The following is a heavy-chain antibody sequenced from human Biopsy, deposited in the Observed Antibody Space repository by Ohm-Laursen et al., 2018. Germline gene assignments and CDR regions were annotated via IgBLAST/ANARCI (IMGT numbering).Heavy chain of an antibody. V-gene: IGHV4-59*11. Sequence: SDTLSLTCTVSGGSMSDHYWSWLRQTPGKGLEWLGYIYYTGKTTYSPSFESRITISVDTSKNKFSLQLDSMTAADTAVYYCGRVWLWRGYGMDVWGQGTTVTVSS. CDR2: IYYTGKT. CDR3: GRVWLWRGYGMDV. CDR1: GGSMSDHY. D-gene: IGHD6-19*01. J-gene: IGHJ6*02.